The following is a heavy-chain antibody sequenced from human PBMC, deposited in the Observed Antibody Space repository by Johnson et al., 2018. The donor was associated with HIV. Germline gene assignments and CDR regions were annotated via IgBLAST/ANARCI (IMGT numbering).Heavy chain of an antibody. V-gene: IGHV3-73*02. CDR3: TTGTGTTTLYAFDI. CDR1: GFTFSGSA. Sequence: EQLVESGGDLVQPGGSLKVSCAASGFTFSGSAMHWVRQASGKGLEWVGRIRNKANTYATAYAASVKGRFTISRDDSTNTAYLQMNSLTTEDTAVYYCTTGTGTTTLYAFDIWGQGTMVTVSS. J-gene: IGHJ3*02. D-gene: IGHD1-7*01. CDR2: IRNKANTYAT.